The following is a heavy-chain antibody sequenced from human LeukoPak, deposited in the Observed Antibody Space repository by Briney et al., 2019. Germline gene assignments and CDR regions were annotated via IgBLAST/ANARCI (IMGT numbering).Heavy chain of an antibody. V-gene: IGHV3-23*01. D-gene: IGHD2-8*02. CDR2: ISASGDTT. CDR1: GFTFNYHG. Sequence: GGFLRLSCAASGFTFNYHGMNWVRQAPGKGLEWVSGISASGDTTRYADSVKGRFTISRDNSKNTLYLQMNSLRAEDTALYYCAIGSTASGRVYWGQGTLVTVSS. J-gene: IGHJ4*02. CDR3: AIGSTASGRVY.